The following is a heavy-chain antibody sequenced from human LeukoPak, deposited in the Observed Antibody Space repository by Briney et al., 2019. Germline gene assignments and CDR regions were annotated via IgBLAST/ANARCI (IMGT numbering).Heavy chain of an antibody. CDR1: GFTFSIYW. J-gene: IGHJ5*02. CDR2: IKQDGSDK. D-gene: IGHD6-13*01. CDR3: AREPGIAAAGGSLHNWFDP. Sequence: GGSLRLSCAASGFTFSIYWMTWVRQAPGKGLEWVANIKQDGSDKYYVDSVKGRFTISRDNAKNSLYLQMNNLRAEDTAVYYGAREPGIAAAGGSLHNWFDPWGQGTLVTVSS. V-gene: IGHV3-7*01.